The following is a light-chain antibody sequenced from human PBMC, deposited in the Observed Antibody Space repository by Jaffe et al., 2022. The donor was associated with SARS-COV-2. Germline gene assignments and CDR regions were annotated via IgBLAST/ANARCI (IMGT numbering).Light chain of an antibody. CDR3: QQYNNWPFT. Sequence: EIVMTQSPATLSVSPGERATLSCRASQSISSNLAWYQQKPGQAPRLLIYGASTRATGIPARFGGSGSGTEFTLTISSPQSEDVAVYYCQQYNNWPFTSGQGTKLEIK. CDR1: QSISSN. J-gene: IGKJ2*01. V-gene: IGKV3-15*01. CDR2: GAS.